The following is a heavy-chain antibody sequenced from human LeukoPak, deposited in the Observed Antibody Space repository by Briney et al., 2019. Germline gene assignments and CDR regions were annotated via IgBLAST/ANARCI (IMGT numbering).Heavy chain of an antibody. D-gene: IGHD4-17*01. CDR2: INPNSGGT. CDR1: GYTFTGYY. Sequence: ASVKVSCKASGYTFTGYYMHWVRQAPGQGLEWMGWINPNSGGTNYAQKFQGRVTMTRDTSISTAYMELSRLRSDDTAVYYCRLYCDSISFFDYWGQGTLVTVSS. J-gene: IGHJ4*02. CDR3: RLYCDSISFFDY. V-gene: IGHV1-2*02.